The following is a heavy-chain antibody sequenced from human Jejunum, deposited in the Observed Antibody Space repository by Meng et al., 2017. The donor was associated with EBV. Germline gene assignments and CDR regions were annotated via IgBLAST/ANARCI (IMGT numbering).Heavy chain of an antibody. CDR3: ARDRRVGSYDY. CDR2: ISYNTGNP. CDR1: GYIFTTYS. V-gene: IGHV7-4-1*02. Sequence: QDQLVQSGSVLRDPGXSEKVSCKASGYIFTTYSMHWVRQAPGQGLEWMGYISYNTGNPSYAQGFTGRFVFSWDTSVNTAYLQISSLRAEDTAVYYCARDRRVGSYDYWGQGTLVTVSS. J-gene: IGHJ4*02. D-gene: IGHD1-26*01.